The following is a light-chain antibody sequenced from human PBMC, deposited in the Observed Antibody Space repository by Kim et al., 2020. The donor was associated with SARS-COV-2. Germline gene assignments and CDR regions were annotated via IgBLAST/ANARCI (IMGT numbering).Light chain of an antibody. CDR2: QDN. CDR1: ELGDKY. CDR3: QAWDMNTFWV. J-gene: IGLJ3*02. V-gene: IGLV3-1*01. Sequence: SPGQTASITCSGDELGDKYASWYQQKPGQSPVLVISQDNKRPSGIPERFSGSNSGNAATLTISGTQAMDEADYYCQAWDMNTFWVFGGGTQLTVL.